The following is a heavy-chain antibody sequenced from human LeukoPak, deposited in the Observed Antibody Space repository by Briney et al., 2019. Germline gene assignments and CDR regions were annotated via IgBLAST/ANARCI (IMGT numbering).Heavy chain of an antibody. D-gene: IGHD6-13*01. J-gene: IGHJ4*02. V-gene: IGHV3-23*01. CDR1: GFTFSSYA. CDR3: AKSRQQLVLRPPYFDY. Sequence: GGSLRLSCAASGFTFSSYAMSWVRQAPGKGLEWVSAINCNGSSTYYADSVKGRFTISRDNSKNTLYLQMNSLRAEDTAVYYCAKSRQQLVLRPPYFDYWGQGTLVTVST. CDR2: INCNGSST.